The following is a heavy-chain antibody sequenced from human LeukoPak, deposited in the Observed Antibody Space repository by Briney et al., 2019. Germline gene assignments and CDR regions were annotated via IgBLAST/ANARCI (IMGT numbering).Heavy chain of an antibody. J-gene: IGHJ3*02. V-gene: IGHV1-2*02. CDR3: ARDDFSGFGERAFDI. D-gene: IGHD3-10*01. Sequence: GASVKVSCKASGYTFTGYYMHWVRQAPGQGLEWMGWINPNSGGTNYAQKFQGGVTMTRDTSISTAYMELSRLRSDDTAVYYCARDDFSGFGERAFDIWGQGTMVTVSS. CDR1: GYTFTGYY. CDR2: INPNSGGT.